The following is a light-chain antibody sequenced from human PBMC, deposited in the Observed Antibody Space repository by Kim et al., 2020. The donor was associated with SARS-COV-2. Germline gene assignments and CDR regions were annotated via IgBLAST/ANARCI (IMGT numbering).Light chain of an antibody. CDR1: QSLLHSNGYNY. V-gene: IGKV2-28*01. J-gene: IGKJ1*01. Sequence: IVMTQSPLSLPVTPGEPASISCRSSQSLLHSNGYNYLDWYLQKPGQSPQLLIYLGSNRASGVPDRFSGSGSGTDFTLKIRGVEAEDVGVYYCMQARTGTFGQGTKVDIK. CDR3: MQARTGT. CDR2: LGS.